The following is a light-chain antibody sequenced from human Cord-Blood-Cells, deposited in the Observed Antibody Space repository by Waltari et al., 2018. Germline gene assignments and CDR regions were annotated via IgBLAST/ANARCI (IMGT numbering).Light chain of an antibody. CDR3: QQYNNWPKT. Sequence: EIVMTQPPATLSVSPGERATLSCRASQSVSSNLAWYQQKPGQAPRLLIYGASTRATGIPARFSGSGSGTEFTLTINSLQSEDFAVYYCQQYNNWPKTFGQGTKVEIK. V-gene: IGKV3-15*01. CDR2: GAS. J-gene: IGKJ1*01. CDR1: QSVSSN.